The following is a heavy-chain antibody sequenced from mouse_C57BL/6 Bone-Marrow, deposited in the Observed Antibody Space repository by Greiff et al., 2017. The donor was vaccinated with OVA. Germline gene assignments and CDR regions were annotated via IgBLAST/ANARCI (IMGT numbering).Heavy chain of an antibody. CDR3: ARGSSPYYFDY. J-gene: IGHJ2*01. Sequence: VMLVESGAELVRPGTSVKMSCKASGYTFTNYWIGWAKQRPGHGLEWIGDIYPGGGYTNYNEKFKGKATLTADKSSSTAYMQFSSLTSEDSAIYYCARGSSPYYFDYWGQGTTLTVSS. D-gene: IGHD1-1*01. V-gene: IGHV1-63*01. CDR1: GYTFTNYW. CDR2: IYPGGGYT.